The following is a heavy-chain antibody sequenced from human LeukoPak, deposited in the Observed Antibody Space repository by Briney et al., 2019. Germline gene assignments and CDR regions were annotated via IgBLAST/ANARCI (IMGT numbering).Heavy chain of an antibody. Sequence: QTGGSLRLSCAASGFTFSNYWMTWVRQAPGKGPEWVANIKQDGSERNYMDSVKGRFTIARDNTKNSLYLQMTSLRGEDTAVYYCASRAGKPGNTPWCFDYWGQGALVTVSS. CDR3: ASRAGKPGNTPWCFDY. J-gene: IGHJ4*02. V-gene: IGHV3-7*01. CDR2: IKQDGSER. CDR1: GFTFSNYW. D-gene: IGHD1-7*01.